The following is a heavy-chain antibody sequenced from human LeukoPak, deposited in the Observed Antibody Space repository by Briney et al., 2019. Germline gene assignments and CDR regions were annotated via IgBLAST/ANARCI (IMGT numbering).Heavy chain of an antibody. Sequence: SVKVSCKASGGTFSSYAISWVRQAPGQGLEWMGGIIPIFGTANYAQKFQGRVTITADESTSTAYMELSSLRAEDTAVYYCARAEPLYGSGSYYYWGQGTLVTVSS. D-gene: IGHD3-10*01. CDR3: ARAEPLYGSGSYYY. CDR1: GGTFSSYA. V-gene: IGHV1-69*13. J-gene: IGHJ4*02. CDR2: IIPIFGTA.